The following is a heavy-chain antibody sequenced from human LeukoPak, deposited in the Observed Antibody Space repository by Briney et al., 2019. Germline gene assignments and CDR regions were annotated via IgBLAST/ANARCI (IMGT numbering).Heavy chain of an antibody. D-gene: IGHD2-2*01. J-gene: IGHJ6*03. Sequence: ASVKVSCKASGYTFTSYDINWVRQATGQGLEWMGWMNPNSGNTGYAQKFQGRVTMTRNTSMSTAYMELSSLRSEDTAVYYCARAPVVPAASGHYYYYMDVWGKGTTVTVSS. CDR1: GYTFTSYD. V-gene: IGHV1-8*01. CDR2: MNPNSGNT. CDR3: ARAPVVPAASGHYYYYMDV.